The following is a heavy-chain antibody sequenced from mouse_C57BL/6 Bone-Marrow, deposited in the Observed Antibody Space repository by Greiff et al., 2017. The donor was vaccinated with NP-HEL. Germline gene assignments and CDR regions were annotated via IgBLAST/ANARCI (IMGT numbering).Heavy chain of an antibody. CDR1: GFTFSSYG. Sequence: EVKLQESGGDLVKPGGSLKLSCAASGFTFSSYGMSWVRQTPDKRLEWVATISSGGSYTYYPDSVKGRFTISRDNAKNTLYLQMSSLKSEDTAMYYCARQGSVFDYWGQGTTLTVSS. J-gene: IGHJ2*01. CDR2: ISSGGSYT. D-gene: IGHD3-1*01. V-gene: IGHV5-6*01. CDR3: ARQGSVFDY.